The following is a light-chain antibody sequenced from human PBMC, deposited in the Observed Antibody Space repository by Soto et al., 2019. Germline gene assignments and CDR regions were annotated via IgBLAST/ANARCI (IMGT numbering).Light chain of an antibody. J-gene: IGLJ1*01. V-gene: IGLV2-18*01. CDR2: EVN. CDR3: SLYTSSNTYV. Sequence: QSVLTQPPSVSGSPGQSVTISCTGISSDIGSYNRVSWYQQPPGTAPKLMIYEVNNRPSGVPDRFSGSTSGNTASLTISGLQAEDEADYYCSLYTSSNTYVFGSGTKVTVL. CDR1: SSDIGSYNR.